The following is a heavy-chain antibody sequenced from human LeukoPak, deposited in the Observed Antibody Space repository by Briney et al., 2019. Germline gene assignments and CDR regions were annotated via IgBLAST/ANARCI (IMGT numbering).Heavy chain of an antibody. CDR3: ARGRAPPAAFNS. V-gene: IGHV4-31*03. CDR2: IYYSGST. J-gene: IGHJ4*02. D-gene: IGHD2-2*01. CDR1: GGSISSGGYY. Sequence: SETLSLTCTVSGGSISSGGYYWSWICQHPGKGLEWTGYIYYSGSTYYNPSLKSRVTISVDTSKNQFSLKLNSVTAADTAVYYCARGRAPPAAFNSWGQGALVTVSS.